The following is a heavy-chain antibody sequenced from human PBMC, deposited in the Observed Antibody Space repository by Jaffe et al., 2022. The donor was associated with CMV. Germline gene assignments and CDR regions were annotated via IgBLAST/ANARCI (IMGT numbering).Heavy chain of an antibody. Sequence: EVQLLESGGGLVQPGGSLRLSCAASGFSFSNYAMNWVRQAPGRGLDWVSAISGNGGDTYYADSVQGRFTISRDNSRNTLYLQMNSLRAEDTAVYYCAKVNVGDDSWSGYYNYYYNGLDVWGQGTTVTVSS. CDR3: AKVNVGDDSWSGYYNYYYNGLDV. J-gene: IGHJ6*02. CDR2: ISGNGGDT. D-gene: IGHD3-3*01. V-gene: IGHV3-23*01. CDR1: GFSFSNYA.